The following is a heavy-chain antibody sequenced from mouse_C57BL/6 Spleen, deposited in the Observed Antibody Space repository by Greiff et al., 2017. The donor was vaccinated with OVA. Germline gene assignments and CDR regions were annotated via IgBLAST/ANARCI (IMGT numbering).Heavy chain of an antibody. CDR2: IDPETGGT. Sequence: QVQLQQPGAELVRPGASVTLSCKASGYTFTDYEMHWVKQTPVHGLEWIGAIDPETGGTDYNQKFKGKAILTADKSSSTAYMQLRSLTSADSAVYYCTRDTTVVARFAYWGQGTLVTVSA. V-gene: IGHV1-15*01. J-gene: IGHJ3*01. CDR1: GYTFTDYE. D-gene: IGHD1-1*01. CDR3: TRDTTVVARFAY.